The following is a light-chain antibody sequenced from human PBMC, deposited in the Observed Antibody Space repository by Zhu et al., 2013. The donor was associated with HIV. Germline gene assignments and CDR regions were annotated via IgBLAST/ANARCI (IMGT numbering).Light chain of an antibody. V-gene: IGLV1-40*01. CDR1: SSNIGAGYD. CDR3: QSYDSSLGEV. Sequence: QSVLTQPPSASGTPGQRVTISCSGSSSNIGAGYDVHWYQQLPGTAPKLLIYGNSNRPSGVPDRFSGSKSGTSASLAITGLQAEDEADYYCQSYDSSLGEVFGTGTKVTVL. CDR2: GNS. J-gene: IGLJ1*01.